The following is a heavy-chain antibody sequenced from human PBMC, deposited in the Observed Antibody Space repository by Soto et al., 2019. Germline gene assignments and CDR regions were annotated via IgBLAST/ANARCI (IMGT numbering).Heavy chain of an antibody. J-gene: IGHJ1*01. CDR1: GASITSGHYY. CDR2: IFYTYSGST. D-gene: IGHD1-26*01. CDR3: TTENMLGATSPQFHH. Sequence: TLSLTCTVSGASITSGHYYWSWVRHHPGKGLEWIGNIFYTYSGSTLYNPSLKSRVTISVDTSRNQFSLQMNNLQTEDTAVYFCTTENMLGATSPQFHHLGQGTLVTVSS. V-gene: IGHV4-31*03.